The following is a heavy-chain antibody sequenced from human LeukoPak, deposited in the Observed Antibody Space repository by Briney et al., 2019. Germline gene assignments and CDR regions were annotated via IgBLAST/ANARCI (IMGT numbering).Heavy chain of an antibody. J-gene: IGHJ6*03. CDR3: ARDSTPIAAWDGYYYYMDV. Sequence: PGGSLRLSCAASGFTFSSYSMNWVRQAPGKGLEWVSSISSSSSYIYYADSVKGRFTISRDNAKNSLYLQMNSLRAEDTAVYYCARDSTPIAAWDGYYYYMDVWGKGTTVTVSS. V-gene: IGHV3-21*01. CDR2: ISSSSSYI. CDR1: GFTFSSYS. D-gene: IGHD6-6*01.